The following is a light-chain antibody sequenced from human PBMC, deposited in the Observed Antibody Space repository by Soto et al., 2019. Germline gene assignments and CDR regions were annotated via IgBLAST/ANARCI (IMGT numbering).Light chain of an antibody. V-gene: IGLV1-44*01. J-gene: IGLJ3*02. CDR2: SNN. Sequence: QSAVTQPPSTSGTPGQRVTLSCSGSSSSIGSNTVNWYQQLPGRAPRLLIHSNNQRPSGVPDRFSGSKSGTSASLAISGLQSEDEADYYCAAWDDSRNGPVFGGGTKVTVL. CDR3: AAWDDSRNGPV. CDR1: SSSIGSNT.